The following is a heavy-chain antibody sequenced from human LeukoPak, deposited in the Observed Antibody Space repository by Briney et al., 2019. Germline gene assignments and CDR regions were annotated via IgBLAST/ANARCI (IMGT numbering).Heavy chain of an antibody. CDR2: INPNDGDT. V-gene: IGHV1-2*02. CDR1: GYTFTDYY. D-gene: IGHD2-2*01. Sequence: ASVKVSCKASGYTFTDYYMHWVRQAPGQGFEWMGWINPNDGDTNYAQKFQGRVTMTRDTSIGTAHMEVSRLRSDDTAVYYCAGANFLYCSSSTCLFDYWGQGTLVTVSS. CDR3: AGANFLYCSSSTCLFDY. J-gene: IGHJ4*02.